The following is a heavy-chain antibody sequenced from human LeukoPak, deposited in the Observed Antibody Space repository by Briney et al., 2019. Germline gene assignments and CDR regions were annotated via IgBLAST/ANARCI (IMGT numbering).Heavy chain of an antibody. J-gene: IGHJ1*01. Sequence: GGSLRLSCAASGFTFSSYGMHWVRQAPGKGLEWVAFIRYDGSNKYYADSVKGRFTISRDNSKNTLYLQMNSLRAEDTAVYYCAKDGVSGIYYGGPFQHRGQGTLVTVSS. CDR1: GFTFSSYG. V-gene: IGHV3-30*02. CDR3: AKDGVSGIYYGGPFQH. D-gene: IGHD1-26*01. CDR2: IRYDGSNK.